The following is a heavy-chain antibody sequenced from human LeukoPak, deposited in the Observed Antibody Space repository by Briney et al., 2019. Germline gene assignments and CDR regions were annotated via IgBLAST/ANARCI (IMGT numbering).Heavy chain of an antibody. CDR3: ARGPYNYFDY. Sequence: SETLSLTCTVSGGSISSYYWSWIRQPPGKGLEWIGYIYYSESTNYNPSLKSRVTISVDTSKNQFSLKLSSVTAADTAVYYCARGPYNYFDYWGQGTLVTVSS. CDR2: IYYSEST. J-gene: IGHJ4*02. V-gene: IGHV4-59*01. CDR1: GGSISSYY. D-gene: IGHD1-14*01.